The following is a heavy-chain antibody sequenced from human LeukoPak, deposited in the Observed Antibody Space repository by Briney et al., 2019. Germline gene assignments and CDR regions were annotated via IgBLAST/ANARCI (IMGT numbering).Heavy chain of an antibody. Sequence: PSETLSLTCTVSGGSLSSGGYYWSWIRKHPGKGLEWIGYINYSGSTYYNPSLKSRVTISVDTSKNQFSLKLSSVTAADTAVYYCARDSRLELRPDRYYYGMDVWGQGTTVTVSS. D-gene: IGHD1-7*01. CDR1: GGSLSSGGYY. J-gene: IGHJ6*02. CDR2: INYSGST. CDR3: ARDSRLELRPDRYYYGMDV. V-gene: IGHV4-31*03.